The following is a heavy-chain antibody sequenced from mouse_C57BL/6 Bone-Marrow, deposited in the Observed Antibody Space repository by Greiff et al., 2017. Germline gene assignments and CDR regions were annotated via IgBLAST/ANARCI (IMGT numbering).Heavy chain of an antibody. CDR2: IDPSDSYN. CDR1: GYTFNSYW. V-gene: IGHV1-50*01. CDR3: ASSNWVLYY. D-gene: IGHD4-1*01. J-gene: IGHJ2*01. Sequence: QVQLQQPGAELVKPGASVKLSWKASGYTFNSYWMQWVKQRPGKGLEWIGEIDPSDSYNKYNQKFKGKATLTVDTSSSTAYMQLSSLTSEDSAVYYCASSNWVLYYWGQGTTLTVSS.